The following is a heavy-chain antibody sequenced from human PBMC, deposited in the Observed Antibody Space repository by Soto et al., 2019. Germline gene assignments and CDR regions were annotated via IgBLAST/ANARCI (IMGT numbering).Heavy chain of an antibody. J-gene: IGHJ4*02. CDR3: ARDLTEGPFVVEVAANDY. Sequence: GGSLRLSCAASGFTFSSYGMHWVRQAPGKGLEWVAVISYDGSNKYYADSVKGRFTISRDNSKNTLYLQMNSLRAEDTAVYYCARDLTEGPFVVEVAANDYWSQGTLVTVSA. CDR1: GFTFSSYG. CDR2: ISYDGSNK. D-gene: IGHD2-15*01. V-gene: IGHV3-30*03.